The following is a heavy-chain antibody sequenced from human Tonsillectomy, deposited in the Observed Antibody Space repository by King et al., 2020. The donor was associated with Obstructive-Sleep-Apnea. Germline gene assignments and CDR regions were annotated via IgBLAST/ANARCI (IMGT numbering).Heavy chain of an antibody. CDR1: GFSFGDYT. V-gene: IGHV3-49*03. CDR2: IRSKAYGGTT. J-gene: IGHJ4*02. CDR3: TRFRDNGYGLLDY. D-gene: IGHD3-22*01. Sequence: VQLVESGGGLVQPGRSLRLSCTASGFSFGDYTMSWFRQAPGKGLEWVGFIRSKAYGGTTEYAASVKGRFTISRDASKSIAYLQMNSLKTEDPAVYYCTRFRDNGYGLLDYWGQGTLVTVSS.